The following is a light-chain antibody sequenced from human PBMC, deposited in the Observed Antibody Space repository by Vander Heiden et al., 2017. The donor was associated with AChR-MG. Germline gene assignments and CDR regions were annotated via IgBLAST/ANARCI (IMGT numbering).Light chain of an antibody. CDR2: GAS. CDR1: ESISLY. V-gene: IGKV1-39*01. Sequence: DIQMTQSPSSLSASVGDRVTITCRESESISLYLNWYQQKPGKAPNLLIYGASSLHSGVPSRFSGSASGTDFTLIISSLQPEDSATYFCQQSYGSPLTFGGGTKVEIK. CDR3: QQSYGSPLT. J-gene: IGKJ4*01.